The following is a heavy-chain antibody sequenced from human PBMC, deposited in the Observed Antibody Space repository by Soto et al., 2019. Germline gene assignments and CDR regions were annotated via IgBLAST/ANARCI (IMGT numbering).Heavy chain of an antibody. D-gene: IGHD3-3*01. Sequence: QLQLQESGPGLVKPSETLSLTCTVSGGSISSRSHYWGWIRQSPGKHLEWIGSSYYRGSTHYNPSLKTRVTMSVDTAKNQGSLKGYPVTAADTAVQYWATADGFGVVTPFFEYWGQGILVTVSS. CDR2: SYYRGST. V-gene: IGHV4-39*01. J-gene: IGHJ4*02. CDR1: GGSISSRSHY. CDR3: ATADGFGVVTPFFEY.